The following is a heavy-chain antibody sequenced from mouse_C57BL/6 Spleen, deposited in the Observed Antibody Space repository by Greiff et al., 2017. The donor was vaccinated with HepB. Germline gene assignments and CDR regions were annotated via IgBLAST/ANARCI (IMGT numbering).Heavy chain of an antibody. V-gene: IGHV1-80*01. J-gene: IGHJ4*01. CDR3: ARRIPNYYGSSLYAMDY. CDR1: GYAFSSYW. Sequence: QVQLQQSGAELVKPGASVKISCKASGYAFSSYWMNWVKQRPGKGLEWIGQIYPGDGDTNYNGKFKGKATLTADKSSSTAYMQLSSLTSEDSAVYFCARRIPNYYGSSLYAMDYWGQGTSVTVSS. D-gene: IGHD1-1*01. CDR2: IYPGDGDT.